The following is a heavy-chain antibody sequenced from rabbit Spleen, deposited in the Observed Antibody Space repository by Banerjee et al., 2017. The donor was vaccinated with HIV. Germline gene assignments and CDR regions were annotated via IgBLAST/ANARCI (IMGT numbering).Heavy chain of an antibody. D-gene: IGHD8-1*01. Sequence: QEQLVESGGGLVQPEGSLTLTCTASGFSFSSSYDTCWVRQPPGKGLEWIACVGSGGFTYSATWATGRFTISKTSSTTVTLQMTSLTAADTATYFCARDTGSSFSSYGMDLWGQGTLVTVS. CDR1: GFSFSSSYD. CDR2: VGSGGFT. V-gene: IGHV1S45*01. J-gene: IGHJ6*01. CDR3: ARDTGSSFSSYGMDL.